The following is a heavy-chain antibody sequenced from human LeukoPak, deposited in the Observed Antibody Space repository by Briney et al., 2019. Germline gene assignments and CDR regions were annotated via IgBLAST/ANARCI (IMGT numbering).Heavy chain of an antibody. J-gene: IGHJ3*02. CDR3: ARHRYSSGSPLDI. CDR1: GGSFSGYY. CDR2: INHSGST. D-gene: IGHD6-19*01. V-gene: IGHV4-34*01. Sequence: SETLSLTCAVYGGSFSGYYWSWIRQPPGKGLEWIGEINHSGSTNYNPSLKSRVTISVDTSKNQFSLKLSSVTAADTAVYYCARHRYSSGSPLDIWGQGTMVTVSS.